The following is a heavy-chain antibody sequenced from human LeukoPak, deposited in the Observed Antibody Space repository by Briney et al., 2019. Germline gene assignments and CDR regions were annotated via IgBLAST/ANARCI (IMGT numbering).Heavy chain of an antibody. D-gene: IGHD5-12*01. CDR1: GGSFSGYY. V-gene: IGHV4-34*01. CDR3: ARGSRGYSGYAVGKLDY. J-gene: IGHJ4*02. Sequence: SETLSLTCAVYGGSFSGYYWSWIRQPPGKGLEWIGEINHSGSTNYNPSLKGRVTISVDTSKNQFSLKLSSVTAADTAVYYCARGSRGYSGYAVGKLDYWGQGTLVTVSS. CDR2: INHSGST.